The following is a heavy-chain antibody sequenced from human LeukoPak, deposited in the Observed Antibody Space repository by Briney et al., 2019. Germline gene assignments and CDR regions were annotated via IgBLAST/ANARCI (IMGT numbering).Heavy chain of an antibody. Sequence: GGSLRLSCAASGFTFSNYWMSWVRQAPGKGLEWVANIKEDGSEKNYVDSVKGRFTISRDNSKNTLYLQMNSLRAEDTAVYYCAKSPGGELGPHYYYYMDVWGKGTTVTISS. CDR3: AKSPGGELGPHYYYYMDV. D-gene: IGHD1-26*01. V-gene: IGHV3-7*03. CDR2: IKEDGSEK. CDR1: GFTFSNYW. J-gene: IGHJ6*03.